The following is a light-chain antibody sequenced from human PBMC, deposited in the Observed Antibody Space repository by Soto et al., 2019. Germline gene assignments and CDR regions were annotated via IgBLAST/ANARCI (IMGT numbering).Light chain of an antibody. V-gene: IGLV6-57*01. J-gene: IGLJ3*02. CDR1: SRSIDSYS. CDR2: EDN. Sequence: NFMLSQPHSVSESPGKTVTISCTRSSRSIDSYSVQWYQQRPGSSPTTLIYEDNQRHSGVPDRFSGSIDRSSNSASLTISGLKTEDEADYYCQSYHRSIWVFGGGTKLTVL. CDR3: QSYHRSIWV.